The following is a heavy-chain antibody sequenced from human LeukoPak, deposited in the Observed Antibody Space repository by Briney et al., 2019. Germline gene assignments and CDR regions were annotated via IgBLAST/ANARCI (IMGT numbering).Heavy chain of an antibody. J-gene: IGHJ4*02. CDR1: GFTFSSYS. Sequence: GGSLRLSCAASGFTFSSYSMNWVRQAPGKGLEWVSSISSSSSYIYYADSVKGRFTISRDNAKNSLYLQMNSLRAEDTAVYYCARDRSLAAGPFDYWGQGTLVTVSS. D-gene: IGHD6-6*01. CDR3: ARDRSLAAGPFDY. V-gene: IGHV3-21*01. CDR2: ISSSSSYI.